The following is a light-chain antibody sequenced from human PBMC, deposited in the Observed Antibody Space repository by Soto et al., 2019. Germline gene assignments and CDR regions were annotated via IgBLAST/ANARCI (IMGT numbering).Light chain of an antibody. CDR2: EVN. J-gene: IGLJ2*01. Sequence: QSALTQPASVSGSPGQSITISCTGTYNLVSWYQQHPGKAPKLMIFEVNKRPSGVSYRFSGSKSGNTASLSISGLQAEDEADYYCCSKAGTSTAVFGGGTQLTVL. CDR1: YNL. CDR3: CSKAGTSTAV. V-gene: IGLV2-23*02.